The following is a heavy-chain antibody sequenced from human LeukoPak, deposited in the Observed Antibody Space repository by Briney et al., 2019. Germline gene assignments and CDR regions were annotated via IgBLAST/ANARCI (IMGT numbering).Heavy chain of an antibody. D-gene: IGHD6-19*01. V-gene: IGHV1-2*02. J-gene: IGHJ6*02. CDR2: INPNSGGT. Sequence: GASVKVSCKASGYTFTGYYMHWVRQAPGQGLEGMGGINPNSGGTNYAQKFQGRVTMTRDTSISTAYMELSRLRSDDTAVYYCARGEGSASVAVFYYYYYGMDVWGQGTTVTVSS. CDR3: ARGEGSASVAVFYYYYYGMDV. CDR1: GYTFTGYY.